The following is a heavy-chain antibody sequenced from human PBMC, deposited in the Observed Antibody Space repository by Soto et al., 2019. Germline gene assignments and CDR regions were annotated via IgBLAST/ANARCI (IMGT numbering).Heavy chain of an antibody. CDR2: IKSKKDGGAR. V-gene: IGHV3-15*01. D-gene: IGHD1-1*01. Sequence: EVQVVESGGDLVEPGGSLRLSCETSGFMFSSAWMSWVRQAPGKGLEWVARIKSKKDGGARDYAAPVNGRFSISRXDSXXXVYLQMNSLRAEDTALYYCVEGWNDFWGQGTLVTVSS. CDR1: GFMFSSAW. J-gene: IGHJ4*02. CDR3: VEGWNDF.